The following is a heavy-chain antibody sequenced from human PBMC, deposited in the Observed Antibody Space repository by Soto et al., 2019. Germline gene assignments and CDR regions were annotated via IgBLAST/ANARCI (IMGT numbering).Heavy chain of an antibody. CDR2: VSYDGSTK. Sequence: QVQLVESGGGVVQPGRSLRLSCAASGFTFSNYGMHWVRQAPGKGLEWVAVVSYDGSTKYYADSVKGRFTIARDNSKSTLYLPMHSLSPEDAALYYCVRDLGGYNAPDMDFWGQGIEVTVSS. D-gene: IGHD5-12*01. CDR1: GFTFSNYG. J-gene: IGHJ4*02. V-gene: IGHV3-30*03. CDR3: VRDLGGYNAPDMDF.